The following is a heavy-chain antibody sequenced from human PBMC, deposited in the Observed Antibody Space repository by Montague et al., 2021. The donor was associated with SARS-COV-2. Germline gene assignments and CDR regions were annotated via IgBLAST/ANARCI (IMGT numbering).Heavy chain of an antibody. CDR2: IYYSGST. D-gene: IGHD3-22*01. CDR3: ARGRQHFNMIVVVMTGGEYYFDY. Sequence: SETLSLTCTVSGGSISSYYWSWIRQPPGKGLEWIGYIYYSGSTNXNPSLKSRVTISVDTSKNQFSLKLSSVTAADTAVYYCARGRQHFNMIVVVMTGGEYYFDYWGQGTLVTVSS. V-gene: IGHV4-59*01. CDR1: GGSISSYY. J-gene: IGHJ4*02.